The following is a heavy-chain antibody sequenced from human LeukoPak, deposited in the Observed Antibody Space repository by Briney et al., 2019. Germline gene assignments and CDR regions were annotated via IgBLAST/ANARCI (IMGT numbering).Heavy chain of an antibody. CDR2: FDPEDGET. V-gene: IGHV1-24*01. D-gene: IGHD2-15*01. J-gene: IGHJ4*02. CDR1: GYTLTELS. Sequence: ASVKVSCKVSGYTLTELSMHWVRQAPGKGLEWMGGFDPEDGETIYAQKFQGRVTMTEDTSTDTAYMELSSLRSEDTAVYYCAKDVSFRSSGGDALDYWGQGTLVTVSS. CDR3: AKDVSFRSSGGDALDY.